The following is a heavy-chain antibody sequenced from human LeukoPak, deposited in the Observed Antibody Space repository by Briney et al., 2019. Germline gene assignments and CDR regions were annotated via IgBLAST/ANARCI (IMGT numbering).Heavy chain of an antibody. CDR2: ISYDGSDQ. D-gene: IGHD4-23*01. V-gene: IGHV3-30*18. J-gene: IGHJ4*02. CDR3: VNPYGGNWASFDY. CDR1: GFTLSSYG. Sequence: GGSLRLSCAVSGFTLSSYGMHWVRQAPGKGLEWLAVISYDGSDQYYADSVKGRFTISRDESKSTLYLQMNSLRPEDTAVYYCVNPYGGNWASFDYWGQGTLVTVSS.